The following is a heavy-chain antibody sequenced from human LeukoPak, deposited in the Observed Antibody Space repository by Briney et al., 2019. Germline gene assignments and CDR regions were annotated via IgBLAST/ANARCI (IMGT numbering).Heavy chain of an antibody. J-gene: IGHJ6*02. CDR3: AGQYQLPTSDGMDV. D-gene: IGHD2-2*01. Sequence: SVNVSCMASGGTFSRYTISWVRQAPGQGLEWMGRIIPILGIANYAQKFQGRVTITADKSTSTAYMELSSLRSEDTAVYYCAGQYQLPTSDGMDVWGQGTMVTVSS. CDR2: IIPILGIA. V-gene: IGHV1-69*02. CDR1: GGTFSRYT.